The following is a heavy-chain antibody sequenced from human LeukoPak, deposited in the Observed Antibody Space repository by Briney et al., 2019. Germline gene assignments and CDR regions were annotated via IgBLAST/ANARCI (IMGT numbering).Heavy chain of an antibody. CDR3: AKDVEGHVDIVATF. J-gene: IGHJ4*02. D-gene: IGHD5-12*01. Sequence: GGSLRLSCAASGFTFSSYAMSWVRQAPGKGLEWVSAISGSGGSTYYADSVKGRFTISRDNSKNTLYLQMNSPRAEDTAVYYCAKDVEGHVDIVATFWGQGTLVTVSS. CDR2: ISGSGGST. CDR1: GFTFSSYA. V-gene: IGHV3-23*01.